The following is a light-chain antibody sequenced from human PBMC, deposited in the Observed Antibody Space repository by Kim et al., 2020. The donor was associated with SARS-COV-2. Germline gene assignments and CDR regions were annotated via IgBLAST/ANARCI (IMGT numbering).Light chain of an antibody. V-gene: IGKV1-6*02. CDR2: TVS. CDR3: LQDYSYPLT. Sequence: ASVGDRVTISCRASQDIPTDLGWYQQKPGKAPKVLIYTVSTLQSGVPSRFSGSGSGTDFTLTISSLQPEDFATYYCLQDYSYPLTFGQGTKVDIK. CDR1: QDIPTD. J-gene: IGKJ1*01.